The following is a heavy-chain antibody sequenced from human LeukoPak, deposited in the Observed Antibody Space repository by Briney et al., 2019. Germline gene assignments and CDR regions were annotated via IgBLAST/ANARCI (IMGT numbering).Heavy chain of an antibody. Sequence: SETLSLTCAVYGGSFSGYYWSWIRQPPGKGLEWIGEINHSGSTNYNPSLKSRVTISVDTSKNQFSLQLNSVTPEDTAVYYCARGFDFVDYWGQGTLVTVSS. J-gene: IGHJ4*02. CDR3: ARGFDFVDY. CDR2: INHSGST. CDR1: GGSFSGYY. V-gene: IGHV4-34*01.